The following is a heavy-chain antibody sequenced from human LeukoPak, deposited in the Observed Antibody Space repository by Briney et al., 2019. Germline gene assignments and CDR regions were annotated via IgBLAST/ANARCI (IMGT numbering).Heavy chain of an antibody. CDR2: ISAYNGNT. V-gene: IGHV1-18*01. Sequence: GASVKVSCKASGYTFTSYGISWVRQAPGQGLEWMGWISAYNGNTNYAQKLQGRVTMTTDTSTSTAYMELRSQRSDDTAVYYCARVPAAVTPYYYYMDVWGKGTTVTISS. J-gene: IGHJ6*03. D-gene: IGHD6-13*01. CDR1: GYTFTSYG. CDR3: ARVPAAVTPYYYYMDV.